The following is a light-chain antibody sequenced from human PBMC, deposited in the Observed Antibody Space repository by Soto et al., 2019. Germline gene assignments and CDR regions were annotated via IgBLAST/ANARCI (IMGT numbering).Light chain of an antibody. J-gene: IGKJ4*01. Sequence: ELVLTQSPGTLSLSPGERATLSCRASQSVSSCCLAWYQQKPGQAPRLLINGASSRATGISDRFSASGSGTDFTLTISRLEPEDFAVYYCQRYGSSPPVTFGGGTKVDIK. CDR3: QRYGSSPPVT. V-gene: IGKV3-20*01. CDR2: GAS. CDR1: QSVSSCC.